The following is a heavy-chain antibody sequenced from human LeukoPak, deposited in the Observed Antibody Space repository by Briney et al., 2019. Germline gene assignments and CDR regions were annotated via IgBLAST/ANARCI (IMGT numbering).Heavy chain of an antibody. D-gene: IGHD6-6*01. V-gene: IGHV5-51*01. CDR1: RYSFTTYW. J-gene: IGHJ4*02. CDR2: IYPRDSDT. Sequence: GASMKISCKGSRYSFTTYWIGWVRQMPGKGLEWMGIIYPRDSDTRYSPSFQGQATISADKSSSAAYLQWSSLKASDTAMYYCARHSSYGSDYWGQGTLVTVSS. CDR3: ARHSSYGSDY.